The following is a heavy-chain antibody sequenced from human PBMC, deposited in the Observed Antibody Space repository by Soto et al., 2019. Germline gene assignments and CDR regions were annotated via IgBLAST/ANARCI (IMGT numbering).Heavy chain of an antibody. CDR2: IIPILGIA. V-gene: IGHV1-69*02. CDR1: GGTFSSYT. Sequence: GASVKVSCKASGGTFSSYTISWVRQAPGQGLEWMGRIIPILGIANYAQKFQGRVTITADKSTGTAYMELSSLRSEDTAVYYCARTVYCSGGSCYSGYYYYMEVWGKGTTVTVSS. CDR3: ARTVYCSGGSCYSGYYYYMEV. J-gene: IGHJ6*03. D-gene: IGHD2-15*01.